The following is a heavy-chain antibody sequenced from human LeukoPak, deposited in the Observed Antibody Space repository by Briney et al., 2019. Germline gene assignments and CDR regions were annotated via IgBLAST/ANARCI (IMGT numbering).Heavy chain of an antibody. CDR2: IRYDGSNK. CDR1: GFTFSSYG. V-gene: IGHV3-30*02. J-gene: IGHJ1*01. Sequence: LGGSLRLSCAASGFTFSSYGMHWVRQAPGKGLEWVAFIRYDGSNKYYADSVKGRFTISRDNSKNTLYLQMNSLRAEDTAVYYCAKDGYSGYAFQHWGQGTLVTVSS. CDR3: AKDGYSGYAFQH. D-gene: IGHD5-12*01.